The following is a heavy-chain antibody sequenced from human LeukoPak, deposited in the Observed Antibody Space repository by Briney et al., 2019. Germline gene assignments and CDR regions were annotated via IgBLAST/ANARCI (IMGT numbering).Heavy chain of an antibody. CDR3: AGVHDAFDI. V-gene: IGHV1-8*01. D-gene: IGHD1-1*01. CDR1: GYTLTESS. CDR2: MNPNSGNT. J-gene: IGHJ3*02. Sequence: ASVKVSCKVSGYTLTESSMHWVRQAPGKGLEWMGWMNPNSGNTGYAQKFQGRVTMTRNTSISTAYMELSSLRSEDTAVYYCAGVHDAFDIWGQGTMVTVSS.